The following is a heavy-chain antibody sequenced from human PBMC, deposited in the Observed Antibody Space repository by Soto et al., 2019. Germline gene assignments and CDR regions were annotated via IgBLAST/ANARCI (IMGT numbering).Heavy chain of an antibody. V-gene: IGHV1-3*01. CDR2: INAGNGNT. J-gene: IGHJ5*02. D-gene: IGHD4-17*01. CDR3: ARGPTVTTSRVSWFDP. Sequence: ASVKVSCKASGYTFTSYAMHWVRQAPGQRLEWMGWINAGNGNTKYSQKFQGRVTITRDTSASTVYMELSSLRSEDTAVYYCARGPTVTTSRVSWFDPWGQGTLVTV. CDR1: GYTFTSYA.